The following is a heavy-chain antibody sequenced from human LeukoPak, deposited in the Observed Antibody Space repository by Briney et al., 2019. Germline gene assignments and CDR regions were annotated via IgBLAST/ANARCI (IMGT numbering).Heavy chain of an antibody. D-gene: IGHD6-6*01. CDR2: INWNGGSI. CDR1: GFTFDDYG. J-gene: IGHJ6*03. CDR3: ARYGQLVTSYYYYMDV. V-gene: IGHV3-20*04. Sequence: GGSLRLSCAASGFTFDDYGMSWVRQAPGKGLEWVSGINWNGGSIGYADSVKGRFTISRDNAKNSLYLQMNSLRAEDTALYYCARYGQLVTSYYYYMDVWGKGTTATVSS.